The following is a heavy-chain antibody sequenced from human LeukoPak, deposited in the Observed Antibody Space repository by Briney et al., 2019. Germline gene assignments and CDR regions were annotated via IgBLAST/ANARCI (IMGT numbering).Heavy chain of an antibody. CDR1: GGSISSGGYY. J-gene: IGHJ4*02. V-gene: IGHV4-31*03. CDR3: ARGQGAVTTH. Sequence: PSETLSLTCTVSGGSISSGGYYWSWIRQHPGKGLEWIGYIYYSGSTYYNPSLKSRVTISLDTSKNQFSLKLSSVTAADTAVYYCARGQGAVTTHWGQGTLVTVSS. D-gene: IGHD4-17*01. CDR2: IYYSGST.